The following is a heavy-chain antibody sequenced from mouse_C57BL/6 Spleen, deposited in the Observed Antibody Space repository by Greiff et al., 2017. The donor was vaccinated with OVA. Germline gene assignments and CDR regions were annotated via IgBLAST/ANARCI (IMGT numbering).Heavy chain of an antibody. CDR1: GYTFTDSN. D-gene: IGHD2-3*01. CDR3: ARSGWLLLFAD. Sequence: VQLQQSGPELVKPGASVKMSCKASGYTFTDSNMHWVKQSHGKSLEWIGYINPNNGGTSYNQKFKGKATLTVNKSSSTAYMELRSLTSEDSAVYYCARSGWLLLFADWGQGTLVTVSA. V-gene: IGHV1-22*01. J-gene: IGHJ3*01. CDR2: INPNNGGT.